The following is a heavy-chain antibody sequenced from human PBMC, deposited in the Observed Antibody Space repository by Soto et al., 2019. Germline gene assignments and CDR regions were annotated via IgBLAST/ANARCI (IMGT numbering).Heavy chain of an antibody. Sequence: QVNLVESGGALVTPGGSLRLSCAASGFDFSDYYMTWIRQAPGKGLEWVSYIGTSVNTVFYADSVKGRFTISRDNAKKSLYLQMNGLRADDTAVYYCARQNHSYHDCTGYGYSIDYWGQGTLVTVSS. CDR3: ARQNHSYHDCTGYGYSIDY. CDR1: GFDFSDYY. D-gene: IGHD3-22*01. CDR2: IGTSVNTV. J-gene: IGHJ4*02. V-gene: IGHV3-11*01.